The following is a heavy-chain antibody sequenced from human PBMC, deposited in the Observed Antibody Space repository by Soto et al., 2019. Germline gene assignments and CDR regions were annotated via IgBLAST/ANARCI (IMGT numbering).Heavy chain of an antibody. CDR1: GFSFSSHG. Sequence: PXGSLRVSCAVSGFSFSSHGMNWVRQAPGKGLGWVSSISSKNNRTSYYIHYADSVKGRFTISRDNAKNSLYLQMNRLRAEDTAVYYCVRVSLDYGSKPYFFDPWALGTLVTVSS. CDR3: VRVSLDYGSKPYFFDP. V-gene: IGHV3-21*01. CDR2: ISSKNNRTSYYI. D-gene: IGHD4-17*01. J-gene: IGHJ5*02.